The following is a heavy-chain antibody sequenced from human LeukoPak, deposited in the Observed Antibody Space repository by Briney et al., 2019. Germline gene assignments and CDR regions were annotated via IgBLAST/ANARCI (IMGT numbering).Heavy chain of an antibody. CDR2: ICYYGSNK. CDR3: ARDYVDTAMVPPYYYYGMDV. D-gene: IGHD5-18*01. Sequence: GGSVRLSCASSVFTFSSYGMHWVRQAPGKGLEGVAVICYYGSNKYYADSVKGRLTISRHNSKTTLSLPMPSLRADDTAVYYCARDYVDTAMVPPYYYYGMDVWGQGTTVTVSS. V-gene: IGHV3-33*01. CDR1: VFTFSSYG. J-gene: IGHJ6*02.